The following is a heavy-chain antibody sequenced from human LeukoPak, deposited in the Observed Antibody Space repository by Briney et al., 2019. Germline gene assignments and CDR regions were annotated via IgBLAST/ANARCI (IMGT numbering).Heavy chain of an antibody. CDR2: ISGSGTTT. Sequence: SGGSLRLSCAAYGVTFSSYDMNWVRQAPGEGLEWVSYISGSGTTTYYADSVKGRFTISRDYSKNSLYLQMNSLRAEDTAVYYCARDLVSGAYTFDIWGQGTMVTVSS. J-gene: IGHJ3*02. CDR3: ARDLVSGAYTFDI. CDR1: GVTFSSYD. V-gene: IGHV3-48*03. D-gene: IGHD3-16*01.